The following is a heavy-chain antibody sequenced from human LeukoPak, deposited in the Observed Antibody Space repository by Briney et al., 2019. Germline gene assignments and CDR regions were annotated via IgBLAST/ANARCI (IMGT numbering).Heavy chain of an antibody. CDR3: AREFGS. CDR1: GFIFSSYR. Sequence: PGGSPRLSCVGSGFIFSSYRMNWVRQAPGKRLEWISYISSSSTTIYYADSVKGRFTISRDDAKNSLYLQMNSLRAEDTAVYYCAREFGSWGQGTLVTVSS. V-gene: IGHV3-48*01. J-gene: IGHJ4*02. CDR2: ISSSSTTI.